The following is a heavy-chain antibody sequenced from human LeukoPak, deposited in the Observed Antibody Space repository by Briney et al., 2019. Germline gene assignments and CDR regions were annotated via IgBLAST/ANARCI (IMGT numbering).Heavy chain of an antibody. V-gene: IGHV3-49*04. CDR2: IRTKGFGGTA. CDR1: GFTFGDYA. CDR3: TRAYCSSTSCYFDY. Sequence: GGSLRLSCAASGFTFGDYAMSWVRQAPGKGLEWVGFIRTKGFGGTAEYAASVKGRFTISRDDSKSIAYLQMYGLKTEDTAVYYCTRAYCSSTSCYFDYWGQGTLVTVSS. J-gene: IGHJ4*02. D-gene: IGHD2-2*01.